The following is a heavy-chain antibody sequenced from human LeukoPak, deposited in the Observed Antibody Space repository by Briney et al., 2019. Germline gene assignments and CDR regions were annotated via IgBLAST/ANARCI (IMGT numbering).Heavy chain of an antibody. V-gene: IGHV3-30*18. D-gene: IGHD2-15*01. J-gene: IGHJ4*02. CDR1: GFTFSSYG. CDR3: AKVAVLVFGFDY. Sequence: PGGSLRLSCAASGFTFSSYGMHWVRQAPGKGLEWVAVISYDGSNKYYADSVKGRFTISRDNSKNTLYLQMNSLRAEDTAVYYCAKVAVLVFGFDYWGQGTLVTVSS. CDR2: ISYDGSNK.